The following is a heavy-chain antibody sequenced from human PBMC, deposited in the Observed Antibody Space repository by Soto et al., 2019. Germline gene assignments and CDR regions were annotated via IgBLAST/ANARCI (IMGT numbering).Heavy chain of an antibody. CDR1: GYSISSCSY. J-gene: IGHJ4*02. CDR2: IYHGGTT. Sequence: PSETLSLTCTVSGYSISSCSYWAWIRQPPGKGPEWIASIYHGGTTFYNPSLKSRITISVDTSNNQFSLKLTSVTAADTAVYYCARVHVMVVAGSTFDSWGRGTLVTVSS. D-gene: IGHD6-19*01. CDR3: ARVHVMVVAGSTFDS. V-gene: IGHV4-38-2*02.